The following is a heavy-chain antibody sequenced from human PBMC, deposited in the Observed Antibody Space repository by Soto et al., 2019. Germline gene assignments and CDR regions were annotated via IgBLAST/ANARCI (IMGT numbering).Heavy chain of an antibody. CDR1: GGSISSGGYY. J-gene: IGHJ5*02. Sequence: SETLSLTCTVSGGSISSGGYYWSWIRQHPGEGLEWIGYNHYSGTTYYNPSLKSRVTMSVDTSKNQFSLKVSSVTAADTAVYYCAIDRYTVGWHADPWGQGVLVTVSS. CDR3: AIDRYTVGWHADP. D-gene: IGHD6-19*01. V-gene: IGHV4-31*03. CDR2: NHYSGTT.